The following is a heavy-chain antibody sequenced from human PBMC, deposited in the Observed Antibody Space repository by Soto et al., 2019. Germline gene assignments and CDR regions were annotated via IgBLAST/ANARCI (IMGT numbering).Heavy chain of an antibody. D-gene: IGHD3-22*01. V-gene: IGHV3-30*18. CDR2: IALDGSVS. Sequence: PGGSMRLSCAVSGFTFSSHGMQWVRQAPGKGLEWVAVIALDGSVSYYTDSVKGRFTVSRDNSKSILYPQVNSLRAEDTAVYYCAKEFRHDNWFFEHWGQGTQVTVSS. J-gene: IGHJ4*02. CDR1: GFTFSSHG. CDR3: AKEFRHDNWFFEH.